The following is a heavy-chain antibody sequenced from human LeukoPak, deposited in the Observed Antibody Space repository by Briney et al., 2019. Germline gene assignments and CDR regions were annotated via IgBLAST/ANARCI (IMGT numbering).Heavy chain of an antibody. V-gene: IGHV3-23*01. Sequence: PGGSLRLSCAASGFSFNNYAMSWVRQAPGKGLEWVSVISGSGGRTSYADSVKGRFTISRDNSKNTLYLQMNSLRAEDTALYYCAKDRLPSPTAPRFDPWGQGTQVTVSS. CDR2: ISGSGGRT. CDR3: AKDRLPSPTAPRFDP. CDR1: GFSFNNYA. J-gene: IGHJ5*02. D-gene: IGHD2/OR15-2a*01.